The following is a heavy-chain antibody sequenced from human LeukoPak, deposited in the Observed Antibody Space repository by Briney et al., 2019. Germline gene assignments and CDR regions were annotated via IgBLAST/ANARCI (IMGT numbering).Heavy chain of an antibody. V-gene: IGHV1-18*01. CDR1: GYTFTSYG. Sequence: VASVKVSCKASGYTFTSYGISWVRPAPGQGLEWMGWISAYNGNTNYAQKLQGRVTMTTDTSTSTAYMELRSLRSDDTAVYYCARDHLPRYFDWLLNMWGQGTLATVSS. D-gene: IGHD3-9*01. CDR2: ISAYNGNT. J-gene: IGHJ4*02. CDR3: ARDHLPRYFDWLLNM.